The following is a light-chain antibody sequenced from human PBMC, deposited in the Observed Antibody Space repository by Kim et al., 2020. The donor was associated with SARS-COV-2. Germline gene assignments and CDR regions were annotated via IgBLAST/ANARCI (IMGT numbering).Light chain of an antibody. CDR3: QSFDDNNPWV. Sequence: NFMLTQPLSVSESPGKTVTISCTGSSGSIASNYVQWYQQRPRSAPTTVIFEDNQSPSGVPDRFSGSIDSSSNSASLTISGLKAEDEADYYWQSFDDNNPWVFGGGTQLTVL. CDR1: SGSIASNY. J-gene: IGLJ3*02. V-gene: IGLV6-57*02. CDR2: EDN.